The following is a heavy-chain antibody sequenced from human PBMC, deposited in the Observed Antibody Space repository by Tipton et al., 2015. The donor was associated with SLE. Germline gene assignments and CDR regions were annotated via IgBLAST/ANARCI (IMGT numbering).Heavy chain of an antibody. CDR2: VYRRGKT. Sequence: TLSLTCVVSGYSIKSDSWWGWLRQSPGQGREWVGIVYRRGKTHYSPSLKSRVTISADTSKNQFSLKIVSVTTADTAVYFCARDPIVGTTDTYIDLWGQGTLVTVSS. V-gene: IGHV4-38-2*02. CDR1: GYSIKSDSW. D-gene: IGHD1-26*01. J-gene: IGHJ4*01. CDR3: ARDPIVGTTDTYIDL.